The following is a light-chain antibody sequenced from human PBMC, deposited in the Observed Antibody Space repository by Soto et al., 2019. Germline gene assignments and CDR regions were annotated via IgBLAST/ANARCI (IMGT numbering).Light chain of an antibody. Sequence: EIVLTQSPGTLSLSPGERATLSCRASQSVSSSYLAWYQQKPGQAPRLLIYGASSRATSIPERFSGSGSGTDFTLTISRLAPEDFAVYYCQQYGSSSWTFGQGTKVEIK. CDR1: QSVSSSY. J-gene: IGKJ1*01. CDR2: GAS. V-gene: IGKV3-20*01. CDR3: QQYGSSSWT.